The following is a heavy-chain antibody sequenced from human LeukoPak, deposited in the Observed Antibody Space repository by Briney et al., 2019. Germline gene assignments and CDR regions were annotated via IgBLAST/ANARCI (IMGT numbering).Heavy chain of an antibody. CDR1: GFTFSSYG. CDR3: AKAGPMVRGVSFDY. D-gene: IGHD3-10*01. V-gene: IGHV3-30*02. Sequence: GGSLRLSCAASGFTFSSYGMHWVRQAPGKGLEWVAFIRYDGSNKYYAGSVKGRFTISRDNSKNTLYLQMNSLRAEDTAVYYCAKAGPMVRGVSFDYWGQGTLVTVSS. J-gene: IGHJ4*02. CDR2: IRYDGSNK.